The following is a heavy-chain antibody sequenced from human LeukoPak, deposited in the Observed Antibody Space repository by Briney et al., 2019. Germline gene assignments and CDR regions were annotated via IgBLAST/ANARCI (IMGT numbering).Heavy chain of an antibody. CDR2: ITSSSSYI. CDR3: ARDFSVGADGYNRDALDI. J-gene: IGHJ3*02. CDR1: GFTFSSYN. D-gene: IGHD5-24*01. Sequence: GGSLRLSCAASGFTFSSYNMNWVRQAPGKGLEWVSSITSSSSYIYYADSVKGRFTISRDNAKNSLYLQMNSLRAEDTAVYYCARDFSVGADGYNRDALDIWGQGTMVTVSS. V-gene: IGHV3-21*01.